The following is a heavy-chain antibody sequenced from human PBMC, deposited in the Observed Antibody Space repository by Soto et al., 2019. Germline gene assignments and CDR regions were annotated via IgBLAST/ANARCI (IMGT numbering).Heavy chain of an antibody. CDR2: ISYDGSNK. V-gene: IGHV3-30*18. D-gene: IGHD3-9*01. Sequence: GGSLRLSCAASGFTFSSYGMHWVRQAPGKGLEWVAVISYDGSNKYYADSVKGRFTISRDNSKNTLYLQMNSLRAEDTAVYYCAKDRPSYDILTGPPLYYYYGMDVWGQGTTVTVSS. J-gene: IGHJ6*02. CDR3: AKDRPSYDILTGPPLYYYYGMDV. CDR1: GFTFSSYG.